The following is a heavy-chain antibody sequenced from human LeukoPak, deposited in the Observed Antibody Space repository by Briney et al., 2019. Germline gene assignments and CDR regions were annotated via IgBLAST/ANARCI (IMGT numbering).Heavy chain of an antibody. CDR1: GGSISSSNW. CDR2: IYHSGST. D-gene: IGHD3-10*01. CDR3: ARGEGYGSGSYSFHY. J-gene: IGHJ4*02. V-gene: IGHV4-4*02. Sequence: SGTLSLTCAVSGGSISSSNWWSWVRQPPGKGLEWIGEIYHSGSTNYSPSLKSRVTISVDKSKNQFSLKLSSVTAADTAVYYCARGEGYGSGSYSFHYWGQGTLVTVSS.